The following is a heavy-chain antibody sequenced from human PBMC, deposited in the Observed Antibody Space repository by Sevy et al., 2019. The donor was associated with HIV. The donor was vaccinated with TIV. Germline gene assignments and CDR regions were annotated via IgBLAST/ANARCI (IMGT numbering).Heavy chain of an antibody. CDR3: AKNDMVRGVISIPGYFDY. J-gene: IGHJ4*02. CDR2: ISWNSGTI. Sequence: GGCLRLSCAASGFSFDDYAFHWVRQPPGKGLEWVSGISWNSGTIAYAYSVKGRFTISRDNAKNSLYLQMNSLRPEDTALYYCAKNDMVRGVISIPGYFDYWGQGTLVTVSS. D-gene: IGHD3-10*01. CDR1: GFSFDDYA. V-gene: IGHV3-9*01.